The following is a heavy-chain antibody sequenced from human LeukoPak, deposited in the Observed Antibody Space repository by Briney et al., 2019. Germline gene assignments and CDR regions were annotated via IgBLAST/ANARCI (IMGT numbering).Heavy chain of an antibody. J-gene: IGHJ4*02. CDR2: INHSGNT. CDR3: ARVPGRPADVFDY. V-gene: IGHV4-34*01. CDR1: SGSFSGFS. Sequence: SETLSLTCAVSSGSFSGFSWNWVRQPPGKGLEWIGEINHSGNTNYNPSLTSRLTISADTSKNQFSLTLNSVTAADTAFYYCARVPGRPADVFDYWGQGTLVTVSS. D-gene: IGHD2-2*01.